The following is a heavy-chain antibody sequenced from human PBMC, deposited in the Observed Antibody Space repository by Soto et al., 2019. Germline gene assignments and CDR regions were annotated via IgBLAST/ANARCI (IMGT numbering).Heavy chain of an antibody. CDR1: GYDFNSYG. J-gene: IGHJ6*02. CDR2: ISPYSDDT. CDR3: ARGGYYDSSGSRNYHYYGMNV. Sequence: ASVKVSCKASGYDFNSYGITWVRQAHGQGLEWLGWISPYSDDTKYAQKLQGRVTVTMDRSSRTVYMDLRSLRSNDTAIYYCARGGYYDSSGSRNYHYYGMNVWGQGTTVTISS. V-gene: IGHV1-18*01. D-gene: IGHD3-22*01.